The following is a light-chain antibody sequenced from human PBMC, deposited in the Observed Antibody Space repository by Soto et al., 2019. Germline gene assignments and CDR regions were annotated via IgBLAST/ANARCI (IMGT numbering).Light chain of an antibody. Sequence: EIVLTQSPGTLSLSQGETATLSCRASQSVSSSYFAWYQQKPGQPPRLLIYASSSRATGIPDRFSGGGSGTHFTLTISRLEPEDYAVYYCHQPGNSPFTFGPGTKVDV. J-gene: IGKJ3*01. V-gene: IGKV3-20*01. CDR2: ASS. CDR1: QSVSSSY. CDR3: HQPGNSPFT.